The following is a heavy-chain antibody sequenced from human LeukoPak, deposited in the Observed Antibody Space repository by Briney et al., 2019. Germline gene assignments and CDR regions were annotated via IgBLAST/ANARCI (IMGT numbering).Heavy chain of an antibody. Sequence: PSETLSLTCTVSGGSISTSSYYWGWIRQPPGKGLECIGNIYYSGSTYYNPSLKSRVTISVDTSKNQFSLKLSSVTAADTAVYYCARVSSSWYQDWYFDLWGRGTLVTVPS. V-gene: IGHV4-39*07. CDR1: GGSISTSSYY. CDR3: ARVSSSWYQDWYFDL. D-gene: IGHD6-13*01. J-gene: IGHJ2*01. CDR2: IYYSGST.